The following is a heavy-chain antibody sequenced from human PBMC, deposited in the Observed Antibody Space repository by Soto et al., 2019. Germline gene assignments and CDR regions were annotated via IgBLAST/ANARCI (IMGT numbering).Heavy chain of an antibody. CDR2: ISYDGSNK. CDR3: AREGVTGTLYYYYGMDV. CDR1: GFTFSSYA. Sequence: PGGSLRLSCAASGFTFSSYAMHWVRQAPGKGLEWVAVISYDGSNKYYADSVKGRFTISRDNSKNTLYLQMNSLRAEDTAVYYCAREGVTGTLYYYYGMDVWCQGTTVTVSS. J-gene: IGHJ6*02. V-gene: IGHV3-30-3*01. D-gene: IGHD1-7*01.